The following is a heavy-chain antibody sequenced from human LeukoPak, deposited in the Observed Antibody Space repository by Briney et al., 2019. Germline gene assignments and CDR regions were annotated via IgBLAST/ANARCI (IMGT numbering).Heavy chain of an antibody. Sequence: SQTLSLTCTVSGGPISSGSYYWNWIRQPAGKGLEWLGRIHSSGSTNYNFSLKSRVTISVDTSKNQFSLKLSSVTAADTAVYYCARDPHGWPHDAFDIWGQGTMVTVSS. D-gene: IGHD6-19*01. J-gene: IGHJ3*02. CDR2: IHSSGST. CDR3: ARDPHGWPHDAFDI. CDR1: GGPISSGSYY. V-gene: IGHV4-61*02.